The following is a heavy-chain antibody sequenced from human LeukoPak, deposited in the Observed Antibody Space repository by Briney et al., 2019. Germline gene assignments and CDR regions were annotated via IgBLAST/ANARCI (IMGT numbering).Heavy chain of an antibody. CDR2: IIPIFGTA. V-gene: IGHV1-69*13. Sequence: SVKVSCKASGGTFTSYAISWVRQTPGQGLEWMGGIIPIFGTANYAQKFQGRVTITADESTSTAYMELSSLRSEDTAVYYCARDLRTSPYYDSSGYYPDAFDIWGQGTMVTVSS. CDR1: GGTFTSYA. J-gene: IGHJ3*02. D-gene: IGHD3-22*01. CDR3: ARDLRTSPYYDSSGYYPDAFDI.